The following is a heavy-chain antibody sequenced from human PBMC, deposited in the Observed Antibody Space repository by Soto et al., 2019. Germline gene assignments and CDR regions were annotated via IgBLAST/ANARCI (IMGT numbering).Heavy chain of an antibody. Sequence: SETLSLTCAVSGGSFTSNNWWTWVRQPPGQGLEWIGEIYRTGSTNYNPPLKSRVTISLDKSENQFSLKVTSLTAADTAVYYCASRDPGTSVDYWGQGTLVTVSS. J-gene: IGHJ4*02. CDR3: ASRDPGTSVDY. CDR1: GGSFTSNNW. D-gene: IGHD1-7*01. V-gene: IGHV4-4*02. CDR2: IYRTGST.